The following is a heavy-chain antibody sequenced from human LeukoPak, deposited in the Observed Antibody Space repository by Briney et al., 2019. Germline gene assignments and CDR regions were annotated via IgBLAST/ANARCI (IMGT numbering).Heavy chain of an antibody. Sequence: PGGSLRLSCAASGFTFGNYAIDWVRQAPGEGLEWVSAIDGSGHRPWYADSVRGRSTISRDNSKNTPYLQMNSLRAEDTAVYYCAKSPYDIPDYWGHGTLVTVSS. CDR2: IDGSGHRP. CDR3: AKSPYDIPDY. CDR1: GFTFGNYA. V-gene: IGHV3-23*01. D-gene: IGHD3-9*01. J-gene: IGHJ4*01.